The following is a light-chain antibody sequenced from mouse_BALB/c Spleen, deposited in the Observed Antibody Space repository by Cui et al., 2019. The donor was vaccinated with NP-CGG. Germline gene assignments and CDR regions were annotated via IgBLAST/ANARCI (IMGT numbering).Light chain of an antibody. V-gene: IGLV1*01. CDR1: TGAVTTSNY. J-gene: IGLJ1*01. CDR2: GTN. Sequence: AVLTQEHALTTSPGETVTLTCRSSTGAVTTSNYANWVQEKPDHLFTGLIGGTNNRAPGVPARFSGSLIGDKAALTITGAQTEDEAIYFCALWYSNHWVFGGGTKLTVL. CDR3: ALWYSNHWV.